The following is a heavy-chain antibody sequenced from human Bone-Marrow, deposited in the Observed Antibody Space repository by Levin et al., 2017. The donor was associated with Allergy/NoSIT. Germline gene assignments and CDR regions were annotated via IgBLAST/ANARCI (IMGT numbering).Heavy chain of an antibody. CDR1: GFTFSSYS. D-gene: IGHD3-9*01. J-gene: IGHJ4*02. V-gene: IGHV3-48*02. CDR2: ISSSSSTI. CDR3: ASNNYDILTGPQGFDY. Sequence: GGSLRLSCAASGFTFSSYSMNWVRQAPGKGLEWVSYISSSSSTIYYADSVKGRFTISRDNAKNSLYLQMNSLRDEDTAVYYCASNNYDILTGPQGFDYWGQGTLVTVSS.